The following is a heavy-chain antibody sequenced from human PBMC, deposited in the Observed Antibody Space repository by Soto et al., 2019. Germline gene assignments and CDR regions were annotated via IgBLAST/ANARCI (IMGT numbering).Heavy chain of an antibody. D-gene: IGHD4-17*01. CDR2: IYNSGST. CDR1: GGSISSYY. CDR3: ARGYGEYALDY. J-gene: IGHJ4*02. Sequence: QVQLQESGPGLVKPSETLSLTCTVSGGSISSYYWSWIRQPPGKGLEWIGYIYNSGSTNYSTSLKSRVTISVNTYKTQFSLKLSSVTAADTAVYYCARGYGEYALDYWGQGTLVTFSS. V-gene: IGHV4-59*08.